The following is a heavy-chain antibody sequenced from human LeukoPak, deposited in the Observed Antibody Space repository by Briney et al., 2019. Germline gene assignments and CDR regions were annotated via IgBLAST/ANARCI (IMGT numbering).Heavy chain of an antibody. D-gene: IGHD3-9*01. Sequence: ASVKVSCKASGYTFTGYYMHWVRQAPGQGLEWMGWINPNSGGTNYAQKFQGRVTMTRDTSISTAYMELSRLRPDDTAVYYCARGSTRTYYDILTGQYFDYWGQGTLVTVSS. CDR3: ARGSTRTYYDILTGQYFDY. CDR2: INPNSGGT. J-gene: IGHJ4*02. CDR1: GYTFTGYY. V-gene: IGHV1-2*02.